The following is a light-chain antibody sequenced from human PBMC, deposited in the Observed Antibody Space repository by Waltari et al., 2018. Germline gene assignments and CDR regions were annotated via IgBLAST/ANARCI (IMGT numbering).Light chain of an antibody. CDR1: QNLYDN. Sequence: EVVMTQSPATLSVSPGERATLSCRASQNLYDNLAWYQQKPGQAPRLLIYRASTRATGIPARFSGSGSGADFTLTISSVQSEDCASYYCQQYNTWPPITFGRGTRLEIK. CDR2: RAS. J-gene: IGKJ5*01. CDR3: QQYNTWPPIT. V-gene: IGKV3-15*01.